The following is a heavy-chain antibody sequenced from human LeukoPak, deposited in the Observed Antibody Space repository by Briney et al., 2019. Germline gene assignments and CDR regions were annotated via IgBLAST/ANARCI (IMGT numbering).Heavy chain of an antibody. Sequence: ASVKVSCKASGYTFTSYGMSWVRQAPGQGLEWVGLINPCSGNTNYAQKLQGRVTMTTDTSTSTAYMELRSLRSDDTAVYYCARVRTLNYYDSSGYEFWYFDLWGRGTLVTVSS. CDR1: GYTFTSYG. D-gene: IGHD3-22*01. J-gene: IGHJ2*01. CDR3: ARVRTLNYYDSSGYEFWYFDL. CDR2: INPCSGNT. V-gene: IGHV1-18*04.